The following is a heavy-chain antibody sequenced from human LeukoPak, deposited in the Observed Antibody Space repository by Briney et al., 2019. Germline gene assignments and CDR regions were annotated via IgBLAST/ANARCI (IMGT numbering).Heavy chain of an antibody. V-gene: IGHV1-46*01. D-gene: IGHD4-11*01. CDR2: INPNGGST. J-gene: IGHJ5*02. CDR3: ARVPYETTVTTGWFDP. Sequence: ASVKVSCKASGGTFTNYAINWVRRAPGQGLEWMGVINPNGGSTTYAQNFQGRVVMTRDTSTGTAYMELSALRSEDTAIYYCARVPYETTVTTGWFDPWGQGTPVTVSS. CDR1: GGTFTNYA.